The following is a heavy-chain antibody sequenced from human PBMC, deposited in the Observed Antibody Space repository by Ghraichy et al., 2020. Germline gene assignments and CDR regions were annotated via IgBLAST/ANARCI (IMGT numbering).Heavy chain of an antibody. CDR1: GGSISSGDYY. V-gene: IGHV4-30-4*01. J-gene: IGHJ4*02. Sequence: SETLSLTCTVSGGSISSGDYYWSWIRQPPGKGLEWIGYIYYSGTTYYNPSLKSRVTISVDTSKNQFSLKLSSVTAADTAVYYCARVVPMVYAIRRGYYYFDYWGQGTLVTVSS. CDR2: IYYSGTT. CDR3: ARVVPMVYAIRRGYYYFDY. D-gene: IGHD2-8*01.